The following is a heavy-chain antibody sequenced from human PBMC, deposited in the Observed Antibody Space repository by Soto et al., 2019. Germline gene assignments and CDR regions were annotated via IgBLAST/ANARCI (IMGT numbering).Heavy chain of an antibody. Sequence: EVQLVESGGGLVQPGGSLRLSCAASGFTFSYYWMSWVRQAPGKGLEWVANIKQDGSEKYYVDSVKGRFTISRDNAENSLYLQMNSLRAEDTAVYYCARGVALDYSTYGGLSYYYYGMDVWGEGTTVTVSS. CDR1: GFTFSYYW. CDR3: ARGVALDYSTYGGLSYYYYGMDV. V-gene: IGHV3-7*03. CDR2: IKQDGSEK. J-gene: IGHJ6*04. D-gene: IGHD4-4*01.